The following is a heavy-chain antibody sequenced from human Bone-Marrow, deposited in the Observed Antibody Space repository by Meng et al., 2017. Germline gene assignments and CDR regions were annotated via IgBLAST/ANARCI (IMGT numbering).Heavy chain of an antibody. CDR2: ISSSSSSI. D-gene: IGHD6-13*01. Sequence: GESLKSSCAASGFTFSSCSMNWVRQAPGKGLEWVSSISSSSSSIYYADSVKGRFTISRDNAKNSLYLQMNSLRAEDTAVYYCARDLVDSRGGYFDYWGQGTLVTVSS. J-gene: IGHJ4*02. CDR1: GFTFSSCS. V-gene: IGHV3-21*01. CDR3: ARDLVDSRGGYFDY.